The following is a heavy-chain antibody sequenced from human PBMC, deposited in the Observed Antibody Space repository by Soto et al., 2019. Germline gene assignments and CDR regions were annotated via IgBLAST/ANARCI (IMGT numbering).Heavy chain of an antibody. CDR1: GGSFSGYY. CDR3: ARGKLLIAVAGVTPFDY. V-gene: IGHV4-34*01. D-gene: IGHD6-19*01. Sequence: PSETLSLTCAVYGGSFSGYYWSWIRQPPGKGLEWIGEINHSGSTNYNPSLKSRVTISVDTSKNQFSLKLSSVTAADTAVYYCARGKLLIAVAGVTPFDYWGQGTLVTVSS. CDR2: INHSGST. J-gene: IGHJ4*02.